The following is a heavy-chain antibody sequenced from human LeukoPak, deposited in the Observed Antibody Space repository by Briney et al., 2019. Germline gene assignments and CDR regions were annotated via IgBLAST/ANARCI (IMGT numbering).Heavy chain of an antibody. Sequence: ASVKVSCKASGYTFTSYGISWVRQAPGQGLEWMGWISAYNGNTNYAQTLQGRVTMTTDTSTSTAYMELRSLRSDDTAVYYCARLAYGGPNFDYWGQGTLVTVSS. D-gene: IGHD4-23*01. CDR1: GYTFTSYG. CDR3: ARLAYGGPNFDY. J-gene: IGHJ4*02. V-gene: IGHV1-18*01. CDR2: ISAYNGNT.